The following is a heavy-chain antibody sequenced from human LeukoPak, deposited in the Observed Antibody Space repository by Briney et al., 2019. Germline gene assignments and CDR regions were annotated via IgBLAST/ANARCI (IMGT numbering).Heavy chain of an antibody. D-gene: IGHD3-16*01. CDR3: ARGGGLDV. CDR1: GFTFSSHW. Sequence: GGSLRLSCAASGFTFSSHWTNWARQAPGKGLEWVASINHNGNVNYYVDSVKGRFTISRDNAKNSLYLQMSNLRAEDTAVYFCARGGGLDVWDQGATVTVSS. CDR2: INHNGNVN. V-gene: IGHV3-7*03. J-gene: IGHJ6*02.